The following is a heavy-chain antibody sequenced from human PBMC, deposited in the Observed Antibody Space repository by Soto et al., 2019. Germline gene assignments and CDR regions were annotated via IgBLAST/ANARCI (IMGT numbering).Heavy chain of an antibody. CDR3: AREGKYAFWSGYPPSDYYYYYMDV. V-gene: IGHV1-18*01. CDR1: GYTFTSYG. CDR2: ISAYDGNT. D-gene: IGHD3-3*01. Sequence: ASVKVSCKASGYTFTSYGISWVRQAPGQGLEWMGWISAYDGNTNYAQKLQGRVTMTTDTSTSTAYMELRSLRSDDTAVYYCAREGKYAFWSGYPPSDYYYYYMDVWGKGTTVTVSS. J-gene: IGHJ6*03.